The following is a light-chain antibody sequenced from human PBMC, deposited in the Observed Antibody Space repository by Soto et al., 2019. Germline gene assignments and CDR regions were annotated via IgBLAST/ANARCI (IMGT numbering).Light chain of an antibody. V-gene: IGKV3-11*01. CDR2: DAS. CDR3: QPPRA. J-gene: IGKJ4*01. CDR1: QSVSSY. Sequence: EIVLTQSPATLSLSPGERATLSCRASQSVSSYLAWYQQKPGQAPRLLIYDASNRATDIPARFSGSGSGTDFTLTISSLEPDDFAFYYCQPPRAFGGGTKVEIK.